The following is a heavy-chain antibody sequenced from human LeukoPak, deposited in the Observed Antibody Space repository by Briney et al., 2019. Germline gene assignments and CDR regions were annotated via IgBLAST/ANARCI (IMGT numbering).Heavy chain of an antibody. CDR2: IYHSGST. J-gene: IGHJ6*04. Sequence: SQTLSLTCAVSGGSISSGGYSWSWLRQPPGTGLEWLGYIYHSGSTYYNPSLKSRVTISVDRSKNQFSLKLSSVTAADTAVYYCARAGSGYDYSYYYYGMDVWGKGTTVTVSS. D-gene: IGHD5-12*01. V-gene: IGHV4-30-2*01. CDR3: ARAGSGYDYSYYYYGMDV. CDR1: GGSISSGGYS.